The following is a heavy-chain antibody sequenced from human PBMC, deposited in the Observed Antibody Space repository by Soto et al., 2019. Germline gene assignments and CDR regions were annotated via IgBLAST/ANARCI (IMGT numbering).Heavy chain of an antibody. CDR1: GFIFSSYW. CDR2: INSDGSST. V-gene: IGHV3-74*01. D-gene: IGHD6-13*01. J-gene: IGHJ4*02. CDR3: ARERQQLVAFDY. Sequence: EVQLVESGGGLVQPGGSLRLSCAASGFIFSSYWMHWVRQAPGKGLVWVSRINSDGSSTSYADSVKGRFTISRDNAKNTLYLQMNSLRAEDTALYYCARERQQLVAFDYWGQGTLVTVSS.